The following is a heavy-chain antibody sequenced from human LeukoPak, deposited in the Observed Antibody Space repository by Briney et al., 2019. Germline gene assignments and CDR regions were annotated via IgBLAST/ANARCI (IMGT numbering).Heavy chain of an antibody. J-gene: IGHJ4*02. CDR2: ISASGGTT. CDR1: GFTFTIYA. V-gene: IGHV3-23*01. Sequence: GGSLRLSCAASGFTFTIYAMSWVRQAPGKGQEWVSTISASGGTTYDADSVKGRFTISRDNSKNTLYLQMNSLRAEDTAVYYCAKGGYSGYDYVDYWGQGTLVTVSS. D-gene: IGHD5-12*01. CDR3: AKGGYSGYDYVDY.